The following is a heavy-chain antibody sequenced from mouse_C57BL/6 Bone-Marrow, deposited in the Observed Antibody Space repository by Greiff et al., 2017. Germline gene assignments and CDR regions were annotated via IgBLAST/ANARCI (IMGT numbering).Heavy chain of an antibody. CDR3: ARRLRVTTTGYYFDY. J-gene: IGHJ2*01. D-gene: IGHD2-2*01. V-gene: IGHV14-2*01. Sequence: EVQLQQSGAELVKPGASVKLSCTASGFNINDYYMHWVKQRTEQGLEWIGRIDPEDGDTKYAPTFQGQATITADTSSHTAYLKFSSVKSEDTAVYSWARRLRVTTTGYYFDYWGQGTTLTVSS. CDR2: IDPEDGDT. CDR1: GFNINDYY.